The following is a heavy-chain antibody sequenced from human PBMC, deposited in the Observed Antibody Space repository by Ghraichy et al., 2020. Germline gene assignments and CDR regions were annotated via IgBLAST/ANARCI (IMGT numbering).Heavy chain of an antibody. Sequence: GESLNISCAASGFTFSSYWMSWVRQAPGKGLEWVANIKQDGSEKYYVDSVKGRFTISRDNAKNSLYLQMNSLRAEDTAVYYCAREGGHDYGDYSQYFDYWGQGTLVTVSS. V-gene: IGHV3-7*03. J-gene: IGHJ4*02. CDR1: GFTFSSYW. CDR2: IKQDGSEK. CDR3: AREGGHDYGDYSQYFDY. D-gene: IGHD4-17*01.